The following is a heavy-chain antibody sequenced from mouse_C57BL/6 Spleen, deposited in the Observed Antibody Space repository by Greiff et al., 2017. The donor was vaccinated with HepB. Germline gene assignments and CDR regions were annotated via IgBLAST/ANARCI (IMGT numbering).Heavy chain of an antibody. Sequence: QVQLQQPGAELVKPGASVKMSCKASGYTFTSYWITWVKQRPGQGLEWIGDIYPGSGSTNYNEKFKSKATLTVDTSSSTAYMQLSSLTSEDSAVYYCARRGYGSREWYFDVWGTGTTVTVSS. D-gene: IGHD1-1*01. J-gene: IGHJ1*03. CDR1: GYTFTSYW. CDR2: IYPGSGST. V-gene: IGHV1-55*01. CDR3: ARRGYGSREWYFDV.